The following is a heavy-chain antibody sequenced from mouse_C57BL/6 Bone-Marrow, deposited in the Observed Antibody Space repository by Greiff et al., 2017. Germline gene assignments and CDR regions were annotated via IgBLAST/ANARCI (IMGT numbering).Heavy chain of an antibody. CDR3: ARHERDYYGSSQYFDV. CDR2: FYPGSGSI. D-gene: IGHD1-1*01. CDR1: GYTFTEYT. V-gene: IGHV1-62-2*01. J-gene: IGHJ1*03. Sequence: VQGVESGAELVKPGASVKLSCKASGYTFTEYTIHWVKQRSGQGLEWIGWFYPGSGSIKYNEKFKDKATLTADKSSSTVYMELSRLTSEDSAVYFCARHERDYYGSSQYFDVWGTGTTVTVSS.